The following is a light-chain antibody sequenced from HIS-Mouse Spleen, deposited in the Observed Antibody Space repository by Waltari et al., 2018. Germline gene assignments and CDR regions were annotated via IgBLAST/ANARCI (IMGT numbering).Light chain of an antibody. CDR2: GKN. J-gene: IGLJ3*02. Sequence: SSELTQDPAVSVALGQTVRITCQGDSLRSYYASWYQQKPGQAPVLVIYGKNNPPSGIPDRFSGSSSGNTATLTISGAQAEDEADYYCNSRDSSGNHWVFGGGTKLTVL. V-gene: IGLV3-19*01. CDR1: SLRSYY. CDR3: NSRDSSGNHWV.